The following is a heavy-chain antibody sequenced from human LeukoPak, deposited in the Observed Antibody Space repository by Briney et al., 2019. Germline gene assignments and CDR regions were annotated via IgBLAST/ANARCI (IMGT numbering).Heavy chain of an antibody. Sequence: PSETLSLTCTVSGGSISGYYWTWIRQPPGEAMEYIGCIYYTGTTNYNPSLTSRVTISADTSKNQFALKLSSVTAADTAVYYCARVVGGVGLDYWGQGTLVTVSS. CDR1: GGSISGYY. D-gene: IGHD3-16*01. V-gene: IGHV4-59*01. CDR2: IYYTGTT. CDR3: ARVVGGVGLDY. J-gene: IGHJ4*02.